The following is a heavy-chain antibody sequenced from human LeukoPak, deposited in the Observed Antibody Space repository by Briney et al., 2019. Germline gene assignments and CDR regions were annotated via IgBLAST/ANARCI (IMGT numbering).Heavy chain of an antibody. CDR3: ARDNHIAVAGTDY. Sequence: SETLSLTCTASGGSISSSSYYWGWIRQPPGKGLEWIGSIYYSGSTYYNPSLKSRVTISVDTSKNQFSLKLSSVTAADTAVYYCARDNHIAVAGTDYWGQGTLVTVSS. CDR1: GGSISSSSYY. D-gene: IGHD6-19*01. J-gene: IGHJ4*02. CDR2: IYYSGST. V-gene: IGHV4-39*07.